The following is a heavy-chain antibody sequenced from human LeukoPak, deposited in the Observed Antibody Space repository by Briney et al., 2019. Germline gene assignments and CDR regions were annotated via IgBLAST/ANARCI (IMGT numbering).Heavy chain of an antibody. Sequence: GGSLRLSCAASGFTFSSYEMNWVRQAPGKGLEWVSYISSSGSTIYYADSLKGRFTISRDNAKNSLYLQMNSLRVEDTAVYYCARDGTPNYSSGWVYMDVWGEGTTVTISS. J-gene: IGHJ6*03. CDR3: ARDGTPNYSSGWVYMDV. CDR1: GFTFSSYE. D-gene: IGHD6-25*01. V-gene: IGHV3-48*03. CDR2: ISSSGSTI.